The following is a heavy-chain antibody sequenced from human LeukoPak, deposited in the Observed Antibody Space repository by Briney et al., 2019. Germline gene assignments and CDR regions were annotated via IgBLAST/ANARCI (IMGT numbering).Heavy chain of an antibody. CDR1: GGSISSGSYY. D-gene: IGHD5-18*01. CDR2: MYTSGST. J-gene: IGHJ4*02. V-gene: IGHV4-61*02. CDR3: ARGVDTAMVFPFDY. Sequence: SQTLSLTCTVSGGSISSGSYYWSWIRQPAGQGLEWIGRMYTSGSTNYNPSLKSRVTISVDTSKNQFSLKLSSVTAADTAVYYCARGVDTAMVFPFDYWGQGTLVTVSS.